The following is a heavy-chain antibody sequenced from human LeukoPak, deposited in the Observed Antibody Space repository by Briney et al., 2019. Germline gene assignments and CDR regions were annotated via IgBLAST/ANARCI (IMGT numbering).Heavy chain of an antibody. Sequence: ASVKVSCKASGYTFTSYYMHWVRLAPGQGLEWMGIINPSGGSTSYAQKFQGRVTMTRDTSTSTVYMELRSLRSEDTAVYYCARSIAVADSYYYYGMDVWGQGTTVTVS. V-gene: IGHV1-46*01. J-gene: IGHJ6*02. D-gene: IGHD6-19*01. CDR2: INPSGGST. CDR3: ARSIAVADSYYYYGMDV. CDR1: GYTFTSYY.